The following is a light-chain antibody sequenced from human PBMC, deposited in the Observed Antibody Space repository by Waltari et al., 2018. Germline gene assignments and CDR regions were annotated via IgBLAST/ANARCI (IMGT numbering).Light chain of an antibody. J-gene: IGLJ3*02. CDR3: QAWDSNVAV. CDR2: QDN. V-gene: IGLV3-1*01. CDR1: KLGDQY. Sequence: SFELIQPPSESVSPGQTASVSCSGEKLGDQYVYWYQQKPGQSPMLVMFQDNKRPSGIPERFSGSNSGNTATLTISETQAIDEADYYCQAWDSNVAVFGRGTKVTVL.